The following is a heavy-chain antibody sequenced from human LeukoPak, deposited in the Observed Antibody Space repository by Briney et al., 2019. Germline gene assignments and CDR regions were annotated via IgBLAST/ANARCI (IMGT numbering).Heavy chain of an antibody. J-gene: IGHJ4*02. CDR1: GFTFSRYA. D-gene: IGHD6-13*01. CDR2: ISGSDDST. V-gene: IGHV3-23*01. Sequence: GGSLRLSCAASGFTFSRYAMTWVRQAPGKGLEWVSAISGSDDSTYYADSVKGRFTISRDNSKNTLYLQMNSLRDEDTAVYYCTKVALVAAGSDYWGQGTLVTVSS. CDR3: TKVALVAAGSDY.